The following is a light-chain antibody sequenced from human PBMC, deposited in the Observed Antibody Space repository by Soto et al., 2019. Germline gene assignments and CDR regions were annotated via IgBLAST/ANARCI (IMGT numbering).Light chain of an antibody. CDR3: QQRSNWPLT. CDR1: QNINSD. V-gene: IGKV3-11*01. Sequence: EIVLTQSPATLSVSPGEIATLSFSASQNINSDLAWYVQKPGQAPRLLIYDASNRATGIPARFSGSGSGTDFTLTISSLEPEDFAVYYCQQRSNWPLTFGGGTKVDI. CDR2: DAS. J-gene: IGKJ4*01.